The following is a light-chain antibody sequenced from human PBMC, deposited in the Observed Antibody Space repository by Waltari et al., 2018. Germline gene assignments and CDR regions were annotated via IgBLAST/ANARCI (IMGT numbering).Light chain of an antibody. CDR2: DVA. V-gene: IGLV2-14*01. J-gene: IGLJ2*01. Sequence: QSALTQPASVSGSPGQSITISCTGPSSDVGGYNYVYWYQQHPGKAPKLIIFDVAKRPSGVSDRFSGSKSGNAASLTISGLQTEDEADYYCSSYTNNSTFGFGGGTKLTVL. CDR3: SSYTNNSTFG. CDR1: SSDVGGYNY.